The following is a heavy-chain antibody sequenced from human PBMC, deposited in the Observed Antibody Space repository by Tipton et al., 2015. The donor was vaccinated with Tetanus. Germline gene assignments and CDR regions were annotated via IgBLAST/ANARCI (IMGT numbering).Heavy chain of an antibody. CDR1: GGTFNTYV. CDR3: AREAINSEDRRAFDV. J-gene: IGHJ3*01. CDR2: IVTILGAP. D-gene: IGHD3-22*01. Sequence: QSGAEVKKPGSSVKVSCKASGGTFNTYVINWVRQAPGEGLEWMGGIVTILGAPNYAQKFQGRVTITAESSTSSVYMELRGLRSEDTAVYYCAREAINSEDRRAFDVWGQGTMVTVSS. V-gene: IGHV1-69*06.